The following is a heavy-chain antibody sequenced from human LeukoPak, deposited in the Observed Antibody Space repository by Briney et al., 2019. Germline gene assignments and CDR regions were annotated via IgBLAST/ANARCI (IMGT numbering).Heavy chain of an antibody. CDR2: INHSGST. J-gene: IGHJ4*02. Sequence: SETLSLACAVYGGSFSGYYWSWIRQPPGKGLEWIGEINHSGSTNYNSSLKSRVTISVDTSKNQFSLKLSSVTAADTAVYYCARGQGDYGSSFSFDYWGQGTLVTVSS. CDR1: GGSFSGYY. D-gene: IGHD3-10*01. V-gene: IGHV4-34*01. CDR3: ARGQGDYGSSFSFDY.